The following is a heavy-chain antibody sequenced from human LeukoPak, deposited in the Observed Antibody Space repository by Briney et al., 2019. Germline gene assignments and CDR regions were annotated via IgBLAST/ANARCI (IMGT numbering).Heavy chain of an antibody. CDR3: ASLGLVRGVIDY. CDR1: GVSISYYY. J-gene: IGHJ4*02. D-gene: IGHD3-10*01. V-gene: IGHV4-59*08. CDR2: ISHSGST. Sequence: SETLSLTCTLSGVSISYYYWGWIRQPPGKGLEWIGYISHSGSTNYNPSLKSRVTVSVDTSKNQFSLKLSSATAADTAVYYCASLGLVRGVIDYWDQGTLVTVSS.